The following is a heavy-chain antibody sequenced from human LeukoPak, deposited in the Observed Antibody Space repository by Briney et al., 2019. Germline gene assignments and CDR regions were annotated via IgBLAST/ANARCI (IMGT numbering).Heavy chain of an antibody. D-gene: IGHD3-22*01. CDR3: ARHEPNYDSSGYSFDY. Sequence: SETLSLTCTVSGGSISSYYWSWIRQPPGKGLECVGYIYYSGSTNYNPSLKSRVTISVDTSKNQFSLKLSSVTAADTAVYYCARHEPNYDSSGYSFDYWGQGTLVTVSS. J-gene: IGHJ4*02. CDR2: IYYSGST. V-gene: IGHV4-59*08. CDR1: GGSISSYY.